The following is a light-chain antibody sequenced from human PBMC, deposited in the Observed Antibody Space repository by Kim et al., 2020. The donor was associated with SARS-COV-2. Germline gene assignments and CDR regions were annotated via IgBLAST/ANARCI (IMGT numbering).Light chain of an antibody. CDR1: QSVSSY. V-gene: IGKV3-15*01. Sequence: EIVMTQSPATLSVSPGERATLSCRASQSVSSYLAWYQQKPGQAPRLLIYGASTRATGIPARFSGRGSGTEFTLTISSLQSEDFAVYYCQQYTNWPPITFGQGTRLEIK. J-gene: IGKJ5*01. CDR2: GAS. CDR3: QQYTNWPPIT.